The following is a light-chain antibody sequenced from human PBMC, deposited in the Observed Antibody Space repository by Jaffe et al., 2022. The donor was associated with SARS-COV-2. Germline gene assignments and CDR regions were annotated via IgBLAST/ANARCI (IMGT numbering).Light chain of an antibody. V-gene: IGLV3-19*01. CDR2: GEN. Sequence: SSELTQDPAVSVALGQTVRITCQGDSLRTYYASWYQQKPGQAPVLVIYGENNRPSGIPDRFSGSSSRNTASLTITGAQAEDEADYYCNSRDSSGNHVVFGGGTNLTVL. J-gene: IGLJ2*01. CDR1: SLRTYY. CDR3: NSRDSSGNHVV.